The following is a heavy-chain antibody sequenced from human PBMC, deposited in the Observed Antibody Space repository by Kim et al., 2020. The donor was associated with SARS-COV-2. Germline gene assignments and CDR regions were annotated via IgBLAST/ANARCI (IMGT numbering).Heavy chain of an antibody. CDR2: ITISGSRT. D-gene: IGHD2-2*01. J-gene: IGHJ4*02. CDR1: GFTFNNYA. CDR3: AKPIVPAALYCGDY. V-gene: IGHV3-23*01. Sequence: GGSLRLSCVASGFTFNNYAMNWVRQAPGKGLEWVSTITISGSRTYYADSVKGRFTISRDNSKNTLYLEMNSLRAEDTAVYYCAKPIVPAALYCGDYWGQGTLVTVSS.